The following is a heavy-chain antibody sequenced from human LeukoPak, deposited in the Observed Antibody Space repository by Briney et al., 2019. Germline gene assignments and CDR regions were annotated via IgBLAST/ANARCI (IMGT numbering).Heavy chain of an antibody. J-gene: IGHJ3*02. CDR3: ATYSSSGQQPGMPNDAFDI. V-gene: IGHV4-31*03. CDR2: IYHSGST. Sequence: PSETLSLTCTVSGGSISSGGYYWSWIRQHPGKGLEWIGHIYHSGSTYYNPSLKSRVTISVDRSKNQFSLKLSSVTAADTAVYYCATYSSSGQQPGMPNDAFDIWGQGTMVTVSS. D-gene: IGHD6-13*01. CDR1: GGSISSGGYY.